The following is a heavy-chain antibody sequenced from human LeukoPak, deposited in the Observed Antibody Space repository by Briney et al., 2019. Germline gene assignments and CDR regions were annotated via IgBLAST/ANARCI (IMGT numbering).Heavy chain of an antibody. J-gene: IGHJ4*02. V-gene: IGHV4-59*01. CDR3: ATDVRGLVPYYFDF. D-gene: IGHD3-10*02. Sequence: SETLSLICAVSGGSISSYYWNWIRQPPGKGLEWIGYIYYSGSTNYNPSLKSRVTISIDTSKNQLSLQLTSVTAADTAVYYCATDVRGLVPYYFDFWGQGTLVTVSS. CDR1: GGSISSYY. CDR2: IYYSGST.